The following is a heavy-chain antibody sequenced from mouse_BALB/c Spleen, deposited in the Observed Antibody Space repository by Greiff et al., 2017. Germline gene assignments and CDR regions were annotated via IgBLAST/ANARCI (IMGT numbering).Heavy chain of an antibody. CDR3: ARDTTVVLDY. J-gene: IGHJ2*01. V-gene: IGHV14-3*02. CDR1: GFNIKDTY. CDR2: IDPANGNT. D-gene: IGHD1-1*01. Sequence: DVKLQESGAELVKPGASVKLSCTASGFNIKDTYMHWVKQRPEQGLEWIGRIDPANGNTKYDPKFQGKATITADTSSNTAYLQLSSLTSEDTAVYYCARDTTVVLDYWGQGTTLTVSS.